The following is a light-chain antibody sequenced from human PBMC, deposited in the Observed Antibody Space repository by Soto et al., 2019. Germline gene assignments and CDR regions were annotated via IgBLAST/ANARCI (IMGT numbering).Light chain of an antibody. CDR2: GNS. CDR1: SSNIGAGYD. Sequence: QSVLTQPPSVSGAPGQRVTISCTGSSSNIGAGYDVHWYQQLPGTAPKLLIYGNSNRPSGVPDRFSGSKSGTSASLAITGLQAEDEADYCCQSYDSSLSGCVFGGGTQLTVL. CDR3: QSYDSSLSGCV. V-gene: IGLV1-40*01. J-gene: IGLJ2*01.